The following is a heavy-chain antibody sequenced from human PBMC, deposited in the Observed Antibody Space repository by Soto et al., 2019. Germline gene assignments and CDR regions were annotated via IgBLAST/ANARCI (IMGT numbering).Heavy chain of an antibody. CDR1: GFTFRDYS. J-gene: IGHJ4*02. V-gene: IGHV3-11*01. D-gene: IGHD3-22*01. Sequence: GGSLRLSCAASGFTFRDYSMSWIRQAPGKGLEWVSYITSGGNIKYNADSVKGRFSISRDNAKNSLYLQMNSLRVEDTAVYYCARDPVDYDGTSYYSDYWGQGTLVTVYS. CDR3: ARDPVDYDGTSYYSDY. CDR2: ITSGGNIK.